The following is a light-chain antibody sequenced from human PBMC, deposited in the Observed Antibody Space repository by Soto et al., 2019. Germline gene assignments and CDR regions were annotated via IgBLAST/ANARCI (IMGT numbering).Light chain of an antibody. Sequence: EIVMTRSPATLSVSPGERGSLSCRASQSVSSSVAWYQQKPGQAPRLLIYGASTRATGIPARFSGSGSGTEFTLTISSLQSEDFAVYYCQQYNTWPTFGQGTKVEIK. CDR3: QQYNTWPT. CDR2: GAS. V-gene: IGKV3-15*01. CDR1: QSVSSS. J-gene: IGKJ1*01.